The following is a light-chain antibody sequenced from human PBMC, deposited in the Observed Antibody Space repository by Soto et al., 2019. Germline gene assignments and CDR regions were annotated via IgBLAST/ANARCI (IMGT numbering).Light chain of an antibody. Sequence: EIVMTQSPATLSVSPGERATLSCWASQSVSTSVAWYQQKPGQAPRLLIYGAYTRATGIPARFSGSGSGTDFTLTISSLDPEDFAVYYCQQRSNWPITFGQGTRLEIK. V-gene: IGKV3-11*01. CDR2: GAY. CDR3: QQRSNWPIT. J-gene: IGKJ5*01. CDR1: QSVSTS.